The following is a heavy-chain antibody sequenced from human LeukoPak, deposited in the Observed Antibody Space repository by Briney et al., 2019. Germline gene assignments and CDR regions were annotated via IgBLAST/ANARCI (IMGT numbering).Heavy chain of an antibody. V-gene: IGHV4-61*01. J-gene: IGHJ4*02. CDR1: TGSVSSGPYY. Sequence: SETLSLTCTLSTGSVSSGPYYWSWIRQPPGKALEWIGNIYYSGSTNYNPSLKSRVTISVDTSTNQFSLKLSSVTAADTAVYYCARETPHHYATSSYYPGYFDSWGQRPLVTVSS. D-gene: IGHD3-22*01. CDR2: IYYSGST. CDR3: ARETPHHYATSSYYPGYFDS.